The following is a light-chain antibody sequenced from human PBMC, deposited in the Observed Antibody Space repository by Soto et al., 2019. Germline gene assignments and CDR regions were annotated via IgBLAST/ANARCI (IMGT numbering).Light chain of an antibody. CDR1: SSDIGGYNY. J-gene: IGLJ2*01. V-gene: IGLV2-8*01. CDR2: EVS. CDR3: SSYEGSNNFVV. Sequence: QSALTQPPSASGSPGQSVTISCTGTSSDIGGYNYVSWYQQHPGTAPKLMIYEVSQRPSGVPDRFSGSKSGNTASLTVSGLQAEDEADYYCSSYEGSNNFVVFGGGTKVTVL.